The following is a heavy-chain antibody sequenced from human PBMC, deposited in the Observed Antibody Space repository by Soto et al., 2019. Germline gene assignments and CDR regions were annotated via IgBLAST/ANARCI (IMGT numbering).Heavy chain of an antibody. J-gene: IGHJ4*02. CDR3: AKVRPLLDY. CDR1: GFTFSSYA. V-gene: IGHV3-23*01. Sequence: GGSLRLSCAASGFTFSSYAMSWVRQAPGKGLEWVSYISDTGDYTYYAESVKGRFIISRDNSKNTLYLQMNSLRAEDTAVYYCAKVRPLLDYWVRGTLVTVSS. CDR2: ISDTGDYT.